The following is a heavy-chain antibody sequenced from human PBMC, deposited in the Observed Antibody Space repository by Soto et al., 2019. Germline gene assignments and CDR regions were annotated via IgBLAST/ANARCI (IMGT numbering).Heavy chain of an antibody. Sequence: ASVKVSCKASGYTFTTYAMHWVRQAPGQRLEWMGWINAGIGDTQYSQKFQGRVTITRDTSASTAYMELSSLRSEDTGLYYCAAGDYHETSGYSSDYWGQGTLVTVSS. V-gene: IGHV1-3*01. J-gene: IGHJ4*02. CDR2: INAGIGDT. CDR3: AAGDYHETSGYSSDY. D-gene: IGHD3-22*01. CDR1: GYTFTTYA.